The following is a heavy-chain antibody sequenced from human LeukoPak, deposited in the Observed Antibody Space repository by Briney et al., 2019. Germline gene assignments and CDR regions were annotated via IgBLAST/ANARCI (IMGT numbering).Heavy chain of an antibody. V-gene: IGHV4-39*01. CDR2: IYYNGST. J-gene: IGHJ4*02. Sequence: SETLSLTCTVSGGSISSSSYYWGWIRQPPGKGLEWIGSIYYNGSTYYNPSLKSRVTISVDTSKNQFSLKLSSVTAADTAVYYCARLSYDYTAMEGYYFDYWGQGTLVTVSS. CDR1: GGSISSSSYY. CDR3: ARLSYDYTAMEGYYFDY. D-gene: IGHD5-18*01.